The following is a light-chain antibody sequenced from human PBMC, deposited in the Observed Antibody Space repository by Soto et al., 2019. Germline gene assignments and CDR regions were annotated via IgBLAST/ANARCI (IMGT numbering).Light chain of an antibody. Sequence: DIQMTQSPSTVSVSVVDVVSITCRASQTISSWLAWYQQKPGKAPKLLIYKASTLKSGVPSRFSGSGSGTEFTLTISSLQPDEFATYYCQHYNSYSEAFGQGTKVDIK. CDR2: KAS. CDR3: QHYNSYSEA. CDR1: QTISSW. V-gene: IGKV1-5*03. J-gene: IGKJ1*01.